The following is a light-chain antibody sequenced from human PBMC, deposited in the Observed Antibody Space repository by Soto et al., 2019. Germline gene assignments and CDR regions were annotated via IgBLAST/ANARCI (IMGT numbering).Light chain of an antibody. CDR1: QSVSSSY. J-gene: IGKJ1*01. CDR3: QQYGSSPLT. CDR2: GAS. V-gene: IGKV3-20*01. Sequence: EIVLTQSPGTLSLSPGERATLSCRASQSVSSSYLAWYQQKPGQAPRLLIYGASSRATGIPDRFSGSGSGTDFTLTISRLEPEHFAVYYCQQYGSSPLTFGQGTKVDIK.